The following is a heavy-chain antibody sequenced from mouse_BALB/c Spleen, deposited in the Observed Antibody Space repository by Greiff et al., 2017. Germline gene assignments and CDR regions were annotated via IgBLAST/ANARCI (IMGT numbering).Heavy chain of an antibody. CDR3: ARGSTVVESRYYAMDY. J-gene: IGHJ4*01. CDR2: IDPENGDT. Sequence: VQLQQSGAELVRSGASVKLSCTASGFNIKDYYMHWVKQRPEQGLEWIGWIDPENGDTEYAPKFQGKATMTADTSSNTAYLQLSSLTSEDTAVYYCARGSTVVESRYYAMDYWGQGTSVTVSS. V-gene: IGHV14-4*02. D-gene: IGHD1-1*01. CDR1: GFNIKDYY.